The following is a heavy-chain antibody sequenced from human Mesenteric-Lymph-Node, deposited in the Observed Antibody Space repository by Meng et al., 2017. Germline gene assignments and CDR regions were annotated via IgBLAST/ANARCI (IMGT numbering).Heavy chain of an antibody. D-gene: IGHD1-14*01. J-gene: IGHJ4*02. V-gene: IGHV4-39*01. CDR1: GGSISSSSYY. Sequence: LQRQESGPGLVKPSETLSLNCTVSGGSISSSSYYWAWIRQPPGEGLEWIGSVVYSGTTYYTSSLKSRVSISVDTSKNQFSLKLSSVTAADTAVYYCARHHHSPTFDYWGQGTLVTVSS. CDR3: ARHHHSPTFDY. CDR2: VVYSGTT.